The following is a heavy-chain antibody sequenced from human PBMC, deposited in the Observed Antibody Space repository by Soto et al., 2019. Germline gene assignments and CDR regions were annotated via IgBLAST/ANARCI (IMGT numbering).Heavy chain of an antibody. Sequence: RLSCAASGFTFSTYSLNWVRQAPGKGLEWVSYISTISSTIYYADSVKGRFTISRDNDKNFLYLQMNSLRDEDTAMYYCATISLGAFDIWGQGTMVTVSS. CDR3: ATISLGAFDI. CDR1: GFTFSTYS. D-gene: IGHD7-27*01. J-gene: IGHJ3*02. CDR2: ISTISSTI. V-gene: IGHV3-48*02.